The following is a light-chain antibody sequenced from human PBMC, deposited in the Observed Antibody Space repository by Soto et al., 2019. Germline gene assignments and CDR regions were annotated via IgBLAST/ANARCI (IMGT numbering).Light chain of an antibody. J-gene: IGKJ2*01. CDR1: QSVSGN. CDR2: GAS. Sequence: EMVMTQSPATLSVSPGERATLSCRASQSVSGNLAWYQHKPGQAPRLLIYGASTRATGIPARFSGSGSGTELTLTISSLQSEDFAVYYCQQCNSWPRTFGQGTKLEIK. V-gene: IGKV3-15*01. CDR3: QQCNSWPRT.